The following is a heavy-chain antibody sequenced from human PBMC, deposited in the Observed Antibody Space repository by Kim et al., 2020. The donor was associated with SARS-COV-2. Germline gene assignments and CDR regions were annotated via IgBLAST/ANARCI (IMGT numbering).Heavy chain of an antibody. Sequence: ASVKVSCKASGYTFTSYDINWVRQATGQGLEWMGWMNPNSGNTGYAQKFQGRVTMTRNTSISTAYMELSSLRSEDTAVYYCASLYSGYDSPFDYWGQGTLVTVSS. J-gene: IGHJ4*02. CDR3: ASLYSGYDSPFDY. D-gene: IGHD5-12*01. V-gene: IGHV1-8*01. CDR2: MNPNSGNT. CDR1: GYTFTSYD.